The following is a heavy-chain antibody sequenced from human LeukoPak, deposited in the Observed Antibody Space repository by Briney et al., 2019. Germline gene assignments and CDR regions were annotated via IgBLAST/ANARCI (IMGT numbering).Heavy chain of an antibody. CDR2: IYYTGST. Sequence: ASETLSLNCTVSGGSISSGDYYWSCLRQPPGKGLEWIGYIYYTGSTYYNPSLKSRVTISVDTSKNQFSLKLSSVTAADTAVYYCARDYRGGYVSCGQGTLVTVSS. V-gene: IGHV4-30-4*08. CDR1: GGSISSGDYY. J-gene: IGHJ5*02. D-gene: IGHD5-12*01. CDR3: ARDYRGGYVS.